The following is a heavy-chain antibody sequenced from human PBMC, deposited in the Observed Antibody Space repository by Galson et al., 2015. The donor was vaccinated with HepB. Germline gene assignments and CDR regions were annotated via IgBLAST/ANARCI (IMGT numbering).Heavy chain of an antibody. D-gene: IGHD6-19*01. CDR2: IYYSGST. Sequence: SETLSLTCTVSGGSISSSNYYWGWIRQPPGKGLEWIGSIYYSGSTHHNPSLKSRITISVDTSRNQFSLKMTSVTATDTAVYYCARNSSGWYSVDHWGQGTLVTVSS. V-gene: IGHV4-39*01. CDR1: GGSISSSNYY. J-gene: IGHJ4*02. CDR3: ARNSSGWYSVDH.